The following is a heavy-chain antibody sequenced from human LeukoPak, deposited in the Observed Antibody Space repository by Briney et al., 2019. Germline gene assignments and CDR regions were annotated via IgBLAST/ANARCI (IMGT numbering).Heavy chain of an antibody. CDR1: GYTFASYD. CDR3: ARGSVDTSMDY. J-gene: IGHJ4*02. D-gene: IGHD5-18*01. V-gene: IGHV1-8*01. CDR2: MNPNSGNT. Sequence: ASVKVSCKASGYTFASYDINWVRQATGQGLEWMGWMNPNSGNTGYAQKFQGRVTMTRNTSIRTAYMELSSLRSEDTAAYYCARGSVDTSMDYWGQGTLVTVSS.